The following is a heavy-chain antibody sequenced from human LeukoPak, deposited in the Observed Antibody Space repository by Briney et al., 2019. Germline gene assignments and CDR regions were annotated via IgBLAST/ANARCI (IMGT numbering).Heavy chain of an antibody. Sequence: GGSLRLSCAASGFMFTSYWMSWVRQAPGKGLEWVANINQDGSAKYYVDSVKGRFTISRDNAKNSLYLQMNSLRAEDTAVYYCARGGTLFDYWGQGTLVTVSS. CDR3: ARGGTLFDY. CDR2: INQDGSAK. CDR1: GFMFTSYW. D-gene: IGHD1-1*01. J-gene: IGHJ4*02. V-gene: IGHV3-7*01.